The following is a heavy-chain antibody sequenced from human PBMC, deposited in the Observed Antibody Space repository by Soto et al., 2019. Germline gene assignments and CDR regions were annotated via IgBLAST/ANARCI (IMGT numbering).Heavy chain of an antibody. CDR2: ISYDGSNK. D-gene: IGHD6-19*01. Sequence: GGSLRLSCAASGFTFSSYAMHWVRQAPGKGLEWVAVISYDGSNKYYADSVKGRFTISRDNSKNTLYLQMNSLRAEDTAVYYCARDNNPREQWLVLVEYYYYYYGMDVWGQGTTVTVSS. J-gene: IGHJ6*02. V-gene: IGHV3-30-3*01. CDR3: ARDNNPREQWLVLVEYYYYYYGMDV. CDR1: GFTFSSYA.